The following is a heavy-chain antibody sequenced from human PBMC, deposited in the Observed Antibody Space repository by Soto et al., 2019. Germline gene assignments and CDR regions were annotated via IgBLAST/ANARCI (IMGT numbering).Heavy chain of an antibody. CDR2: IYYSGST. CDR1: GGSISTGGYY. CDR3: ARGLSVTLFDN. Sequence: QVQLQESGPGLVKPSQTLSLTCTVSGGSISTGGYYWTWIRQHTGKGLEWIGYIYYSGSTYYNPSLKSRVTISVDTSKNQFSLKLSSVTAAETAVYYCARGLSVTLFDNWGQGTLVTVSS. D-gene: IGHD4-17*01. V-gene: IGHV4-31*03. J-gene: IGHJ4*02.